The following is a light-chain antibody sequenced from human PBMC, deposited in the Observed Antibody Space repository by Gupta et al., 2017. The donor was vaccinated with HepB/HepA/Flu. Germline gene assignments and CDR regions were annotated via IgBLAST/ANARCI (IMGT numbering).Light chain of an antibody. CDR2: HDN. Sequence: SAERTQPPSGSVSPGQTASITCSGDKLGNKYACWYQQKPGRSPVLVIYHDNKRPSGIAERFSGSTSGNTATLNRSRTKAMDEDDYDCQAWDSSTVVFGGGTKLTVL. CDR3: QAWDSSTVV. J-gene: IGLJ2*01. CDR1: KLGNKY. V-gene: IGLV3-1*01.